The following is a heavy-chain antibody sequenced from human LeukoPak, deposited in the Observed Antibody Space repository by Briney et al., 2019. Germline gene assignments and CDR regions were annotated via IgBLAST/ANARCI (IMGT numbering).Heavy chain of an antibody. CDR1: GYTFTGYY. CDR3: ARDRTRFLEWSQAY. CDR2: INPNSGGT. D-gene: IGHD3-3*01. Sequence: ASVKVSCKASGYTFTGYYMHWVRQAPGQGLEWMGLINPNSGGTNYAQKFQGRVTMTRDTSISTAYMELSRLRSDDTAVYYCARDRTRFLEWSQAYWGQGALVTVSS. V-gene: IGHV1-2*02. J-gene: IGHJ4*02.